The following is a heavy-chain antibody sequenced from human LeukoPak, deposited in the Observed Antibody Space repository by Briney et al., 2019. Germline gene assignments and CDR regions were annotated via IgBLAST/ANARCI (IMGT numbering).Heavy chain of an antibody. CDR3: AKLYDSSGYYYAFDI. Sequence: GGSLRLSCAASGFTFDDYAMHWVRQAPGKGLEWVSAISGSGGSTYYADSVKGRFTISRDNSKNTLYLQMNSLRAEDTAVYYCAKLYDSSGYYYAFDIWGQGTMVTVSS. CDR1: GFTFDDYA. V-gene: IGHV3-23*01. CDR2: ISGSGGST. D-gene: IGHD3-22*01. J-gene: IGHJ3*02.